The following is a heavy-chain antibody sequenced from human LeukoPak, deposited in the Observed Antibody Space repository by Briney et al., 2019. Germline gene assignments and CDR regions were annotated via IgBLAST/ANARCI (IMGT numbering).Heavy chain of an antibody. CDR3: AREKYYGSGSWDFDY. CDR2: FNPNSGGT. Sequence: ALVKVSCKASGYTFTGYYMHWVRQAPGQGLEWMGWFNPNSGGTNYAQKFQGRVTMTRDTSISTAYMELSRLRSDDTAVYYCAREKYYGSGSWDFDYWGQGTLVTVSS. V-gene: IGHV1-2*02. J-gene: IGHJ4*02. D-gene: IGHD3-10*01. CDR1: GYTFTGYY.